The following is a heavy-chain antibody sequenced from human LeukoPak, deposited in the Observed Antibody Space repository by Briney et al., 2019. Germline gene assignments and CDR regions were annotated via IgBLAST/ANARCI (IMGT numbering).Heavy chain of an antibody. CDR1: GGSFSGYY. V-gene: IGHV4-34*01. D-gene: IGHD3-16*01. CDR2: INHSGST. J-gene: IGHJ6*03. CDR3: ARPREGELEGYYYYMDV. Sequence: PSETLSLTCAVYGGSFSGYYWSWIRQPPGKGLEWIGEINHSGSTNYNPSLKSRVTISVDTSKNQFSLKLSSVPAADTAVYYCARPREGELEGYYYYMDVWGKGTTVTVSS.